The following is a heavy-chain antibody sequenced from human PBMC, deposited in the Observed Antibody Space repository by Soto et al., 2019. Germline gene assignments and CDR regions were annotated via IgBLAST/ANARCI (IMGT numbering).Heavy chain of an antibody. CDR1: GGSMSSSNW. CDR2: AHHSGRT. Sequence: PSETLSLTCTVSGGSMSSSNWWNWVRQSPGKGREWNGEAHHSGRTNYNPSLKSRVTISVDKSKNHFSLKLNAVTAADTAVYYCARDLWGYCGTDCYPLDVWGQGTTVTVSS. V-gene: IGHV4-4*02. CDR3: ARDLWGYCGTDCYPLDV. D-gene: IGHD2-21*02. J-gene: IGHJ6*02.